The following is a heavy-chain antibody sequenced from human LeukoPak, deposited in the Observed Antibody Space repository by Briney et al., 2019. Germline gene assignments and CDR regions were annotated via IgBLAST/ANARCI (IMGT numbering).Heavy chain of an antibody. CDR1: GYTFTSYD. V-gene: IGHV1-8*01. CDR3: ASERLYGSESYSRPHFDY. Sequence: GASVKVSCKASGYTFTSYDINWVRLATAQGLEWMGCMTPNSGNTGYAQKFQGRVTMTRNTSISTAYMELSSLRSEDTAVYYCASERLYGSESYSRPHFDYWGPGTLVTASS. CDR2: MTPNSGNT. D-gene: IGHD3-10*01. J-gene: IGHJ4*02.